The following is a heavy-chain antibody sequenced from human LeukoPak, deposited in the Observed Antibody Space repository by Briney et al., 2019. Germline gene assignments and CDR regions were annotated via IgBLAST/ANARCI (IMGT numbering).Heavy chain of an antibody. D-gene: IGHD3-10*01. CDR3: AKVRVRGVIPDHFDY. J-gene: IGHJ4*02. CDR1: GFTFSSYG. Sequence: GGTLRLSCAASGFTFSSYGMSWLRQAPGKGLEWVSAISGSGGSTYYADSVKGRFTISRDNSKNTLYLQMNSLRAEDTAVYYCAKVRVRGVIPDHFDYWGQGTLVTVSS. V-gene: IGHV3-23*01. CDR2: ISGSGGST.